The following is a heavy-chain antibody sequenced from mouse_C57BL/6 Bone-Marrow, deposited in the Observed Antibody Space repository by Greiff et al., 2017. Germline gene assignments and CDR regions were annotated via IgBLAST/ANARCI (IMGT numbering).Heavy chain of an antibody. V-gene: IGHV1-69*01. CDR1: GYTFTSYW. D-gene: IGHD1-1*01. J-gene: IGHJ2*01. CDR3: ARDGYGSSYAVFDY. Sequence: VQLKQPGAELVMPGASVKLSCKASGYTFTSYWMHWVKQRPGQGLEWIGEIDPSDSYTNYNQKFKGKSTLTVDKSSSTAYMQLSSLTSEDSAVYYCARDGYGSSYAVFDYWGQGTTLTVSS. CDR2: IDPSDSYT.